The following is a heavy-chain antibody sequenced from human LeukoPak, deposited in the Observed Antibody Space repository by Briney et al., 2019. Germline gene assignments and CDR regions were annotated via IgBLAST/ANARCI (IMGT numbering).Heavy chain of an antibody. CDR2: IYNSGST. CDR3: ARATAYYCIDY. J-gene: IGHJ4*02. Sequence: KPSETLSLTCIVSGGSITSSYWGWIRQPPGKGLEWIGYIYNSGSTNYNPSLKSRVTISVDMSKNQFSLKLSSVTAADTAVYYCARATAYYCIDYWGQGTLVTVSS. V-gene: IGHV4-59*01. CDR1: GGSITSSY. D-gene: IGHD3-10*01.